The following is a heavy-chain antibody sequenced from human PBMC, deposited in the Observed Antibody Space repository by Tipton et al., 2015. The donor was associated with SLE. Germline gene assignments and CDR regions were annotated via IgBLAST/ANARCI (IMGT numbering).Heavy chain of an antibody. CDR2: IKQDGSEK. CDR1: GFTFSSYW. V-gene: IGHV3-7*01. J-gene: IGHJ4*02. CDR3: ARDREWELLAGPPKPGVADY. Sequence: SLRLSCAASGFTFSSYWMSWVRQAPGKGLEWVANIKQDGSEKYYVDSVKGRFTLSRDNAKNSLYLQMNSLRAEDTAVYYCARDREWELLAGPPKPGVADYWGQGTLVTVSS. D-gene: IGHD1-26*01.